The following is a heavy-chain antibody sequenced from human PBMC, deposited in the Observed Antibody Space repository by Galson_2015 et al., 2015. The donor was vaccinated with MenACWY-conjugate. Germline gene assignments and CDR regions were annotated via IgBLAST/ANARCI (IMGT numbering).Heavy chain of an antibody. D-gene: IGHD5-12*01. J-gene: IGHJ4*02. CDR1: GYTLTELS. CDR2: FDPEDGET. Sequence: SVKVSCKVSGYTLTELSVHWVRQAPGKGLEWMGGFDPEDGETIYAQKFQGRVTMTEDTSTDTAYMELSSLRSEDTAVYYCATARRQVDYSGSEEKPFDYCRQGTLVTVSS. V-gene: IGHV1-24*01. CDR3: ATARRQVDYSGSEEKPFDY.